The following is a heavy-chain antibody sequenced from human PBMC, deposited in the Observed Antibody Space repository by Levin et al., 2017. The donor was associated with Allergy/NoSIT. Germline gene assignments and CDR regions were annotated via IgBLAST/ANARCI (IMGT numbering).Heavy chain of an antibody. CDR3: AKDEMGDFWSGLGLAGMDV. CDR1: GFTFDDYA. D-gene: IGHD3-3*01. Sequence: GGSLRLSCAASGFTFDDYAMHWVRQAPGKGLEWVSGISWNSGSIGYADSVKGRFTISRDNAKNSLYLQMNSLRAEDTALYYCAKDEMGDFWSGLGLAGMDVWGQGTTVTVSS. V-gene: IGHV3-9*01. CDR2: ISWNSGSI. J-gene: IGHJ6*02.